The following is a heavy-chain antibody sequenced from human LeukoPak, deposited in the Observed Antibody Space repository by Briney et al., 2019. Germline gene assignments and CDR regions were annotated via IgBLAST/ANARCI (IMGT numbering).Heavy chain of an antibody. CDR1: GGSFSGYY. CDR3: ARRSSIAVAGINGMDV. J-gene: IGHJ6*02. V-gene: IGHV4-34*01. D-gene: IGHD6-19*01. CDR2: INHSGST. Sequence: ASETLSLTCAVYGGSFSGYYWSWIRQPPGKGLEWIGEINHSGSTNYNPSLKSRVTISVDTSKNQFSLKLSSVTAADTAVYYCARRSSIAVAGINGMDVWGQGTTVTVSS.